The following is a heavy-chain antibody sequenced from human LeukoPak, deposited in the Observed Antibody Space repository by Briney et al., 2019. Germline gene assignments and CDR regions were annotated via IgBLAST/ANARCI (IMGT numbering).Heavy chain of an antibody. CDR3: GKTDIYFNPIDY. D-gene: IGHD3-9*01. CDR2: IHRAGRT. V-gene: IGHV4-4*02. Sequence: PSETLSLTCAVSGVSISSSEWWIWVRQRLGQGLEWIGEIHRAGRTRYNPSLKSRVTISMDYSKNQFSLKLTSVTAADTAIYYCGKTDIYFNPIDYWGPGSLVTVSS. J-gene: IGHJ4*02. CDR1: GVSISSSEW.